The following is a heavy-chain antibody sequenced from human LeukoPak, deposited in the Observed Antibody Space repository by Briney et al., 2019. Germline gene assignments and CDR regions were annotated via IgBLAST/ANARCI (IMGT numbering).Heavy chain of an antibody. V-gene: IGHV1-8*02. CDR3: ARVELLWFGEPTSDY. CDR1: GYTFTSYY. J-gene: IGHJ4*02. Sequence: ASVKVSCKASGYTFTSYYMHWVRQAPGQGLEWMGWMNPNSGNTGYAQKFQGRVTMTRNTSISTAYMELNSLRSEDTAVYYCARVELLWFGEPTSDYWGQGTLVTVSS. CDR2: MNPNSGNT. D-gene: IGHD3-10*01.